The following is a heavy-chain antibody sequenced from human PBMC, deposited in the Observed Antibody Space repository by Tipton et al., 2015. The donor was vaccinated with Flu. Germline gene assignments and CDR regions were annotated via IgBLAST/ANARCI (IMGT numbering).Heavy chain of an antibody. V-gene: IGHV1-24*01. J-gene: IGHJ4*02. CDR2: FDPEDGET. CDR3: ARDGQLVLGNPPFDY. CDR1: GYTLTELS. D-gene: IGHD6-13*01. Sequence: QLVQSGAEVKKPGASVKVSCKVSGYTLTELSMHWVRQAPGKGLEWMGGFDPEDGETIYAQKFQGRVTMTRDTSTSTVYMELSSLRSEDTAVYYCARDGQLVLGNPPFDYWGQGTLVTVSS.